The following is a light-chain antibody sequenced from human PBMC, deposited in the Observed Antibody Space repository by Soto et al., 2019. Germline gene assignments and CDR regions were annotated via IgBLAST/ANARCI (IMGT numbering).Light chain of an antibody. CDR3: QHYDSYSEA. V-gene: IGKV1-5*03. CDR1: QTISRW. CDR2: KAS. Sequence: DIRVNLSPAALSGSVGDRVTITCRASQTISRWLAWYQQKPGKAPKLLIYKASTLKSGVPSRFSGSGSGTEFTLTISSLQPDDFAPYYCQHYDSYSEAFGQGAKVDIK. J-gene: IGKJ1*01.